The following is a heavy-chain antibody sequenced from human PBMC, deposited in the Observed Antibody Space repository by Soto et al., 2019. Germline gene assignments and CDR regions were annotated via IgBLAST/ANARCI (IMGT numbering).Heavy chain of an antibody. CDR3: AKDRANRNDYYYGVDV. V-gene: IGHV4-59*01. J-gene: IGHJ6*02. CDR1: GASISPYY. Sequence: SETLSLTCSVSGASISPYYWSWIRQPPGKGLEWIGYIYYSGSTNYNPSLKSRVTISLDTSKNQFSLKLNSVTAADTAMYYCAKDRANRNDYYYGVDVWGQGTTVTVSS. CDR2: IYYSGST.